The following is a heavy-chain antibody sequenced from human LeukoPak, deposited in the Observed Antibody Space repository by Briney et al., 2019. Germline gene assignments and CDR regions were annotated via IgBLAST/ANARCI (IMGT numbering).Heavy chain of an antibody. V-gene: IGHV3-30*04. Sequence: GGSLRLSCAASGFTFSSYAMHWVRQAPGKGLEGVAVISYDGSNKYYADSVKGRFTISRDNSKNTLYLQMNSLRAKDTAVYYCVGYCSGGSCSNWGQGNLVTVSS. J-gene: IGHJ4*02. CDR2: ISYDGSNK. CDR3: VGYCSGGSCSN. CDR1: GFTFSSYA. D-gene: IGHD2-15*01.